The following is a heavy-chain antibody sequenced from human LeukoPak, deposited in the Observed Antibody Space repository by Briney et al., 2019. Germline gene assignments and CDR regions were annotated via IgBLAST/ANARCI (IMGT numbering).Heavy chain of an antibody. Sequence: ASVKVSYKASGYTFTGYYMHWVRQAPGQGLEWMGWINPNSGGTNYAQKFQGRVTMTRDTSISTAYMELSRLRSDDTAVYYCARDYVVVVAATVPYYGMDVWGQGTTVTASS. CDR1: GYTFTGYY. CDR3: ARDYVVVVAATVPYYGMDV. J-gene: IGHJ6*02. D-gene: IGHD2-15*01. CDR2: INPNSGGT. V-gene: IGHV1-2*02.